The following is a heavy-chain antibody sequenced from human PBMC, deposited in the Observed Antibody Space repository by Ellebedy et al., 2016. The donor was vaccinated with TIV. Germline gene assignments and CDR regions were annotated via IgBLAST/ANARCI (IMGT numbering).Heavy chain of an antibody. V-gene: IGHV3-53*01. D-gene: IGHD2-15*01. CDR1: GFTVTLNF. J-gene: IGHJ4*02. Sequence: PGGSLRLSCAASGFTVTLNFVSWVRQAPGKGLEWVSVIYAGGDTYYADSVQGRFTVSRDISKNTVYLQMNSLRADDTAVYYCARDIQFGYYDFWGQGTLVTVSS. CDR3: ARDIQFGYYDF. CDR2: IYAGGDT.